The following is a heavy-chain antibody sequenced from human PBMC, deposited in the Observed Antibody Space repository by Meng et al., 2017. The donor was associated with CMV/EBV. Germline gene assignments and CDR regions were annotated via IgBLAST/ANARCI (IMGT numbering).Heavy chain of an antibody. CDR2: IYSGGSST. V-gene: IGHV3-23*03. CDR3: AKVPTMTGYFDY. CDR1: GFTFSSYA. D-gene: IGHD3-22*01. J-gene: IGHJ4*02. Sequence: GESLKISCAASGFTFSSYAMSWVRQAPGKGLEWVSVIYSGGSSTYYADSVKGRFTISRDNSKNTLYLQMNSLRAEDTALYYCAKVPTMTGYFDYWGQGTLVTVSS.